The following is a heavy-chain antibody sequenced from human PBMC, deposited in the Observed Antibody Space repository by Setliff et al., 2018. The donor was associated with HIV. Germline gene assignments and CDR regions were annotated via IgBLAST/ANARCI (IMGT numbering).Heavy chain of an antibody. J-gene: IGHJ6*02. V-gene: IGHV1-3*01. CDR3: ARDGGGSIVVVPAAPSYGMDV. CDR1: GDTFTSYA. CDR2: INAGNGNT. Sequence: GASVKVSCKTSGDTFTSYAMHWVRQAPGQRLEWMGWINAGNGNTKYSQKFQGRVTITRDTSASTAYMELSSLRSEDTAVYYCARDGGGSIVVVPAAPSYGMDVWGQGTTVTVS. D-gene: IGHD2-2*01.